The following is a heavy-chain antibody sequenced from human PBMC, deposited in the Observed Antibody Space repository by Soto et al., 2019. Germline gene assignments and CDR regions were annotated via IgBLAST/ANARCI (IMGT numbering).Heavy chain of an antibody. Sequence: EVQLMESGGGLVQPGESLRLSCAASGFTFSSYWMHWVRQAPGKGLVWVSRINPDGTTTTYTDPVKGRFTISRDNAENTLYLQMNSLRAEDTALYFCARVAVGEYSCDPWGQGTLVTVSS. CDR3: ARVAVGEYSCDP. J-gene: IGHJ5*02. V-gene: IGHV3-74*01. D-gene: IGHD3-10*01. CDR2: INPDGTTT. CDR1: GFTFSSYW.